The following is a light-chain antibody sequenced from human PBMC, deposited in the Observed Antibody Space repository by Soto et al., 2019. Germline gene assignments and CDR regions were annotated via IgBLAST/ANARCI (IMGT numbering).Light chain of an antibody. CDR3: CSYAGSLRV. V-gene: IGLV2-11*01. CDR2: HVS. J-gene: IGLJ1*01. Sequence: QSALTQPRSVSGSPGQSVTISCPGNSSDVGGYNYVSWYQQHPGKAPKLMIYHVSERPSGVPDRFSGSKSGNTASLTISGLQAEDEADYYCCSYAGSLRVFGTGTKVTVL. CDR1: SSDVGGYNY.